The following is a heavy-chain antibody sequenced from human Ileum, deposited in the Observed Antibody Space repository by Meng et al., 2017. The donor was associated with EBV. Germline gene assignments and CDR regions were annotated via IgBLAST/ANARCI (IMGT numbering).Heavy chain of an antibody. CDR2: IYYSGST. Sequence: QLQLQESGPGLVKPSEPLSLTCTVSGGSISSSSYYWGWIRQPPGKGLEWIGSIYYSGSTYYNPSLKSRATISVDTSKNQFSLKLSSVTAADTAVYYCARSIVVVPAAIYYWGQGTLVTVSS. CDR3: ARSIVVVPAAIYY. D-gene: IGHD2-2*01. CDR1: GGSISSSSYY. J-gene: IGHJ4*02. V-gene: IGHV4-39*01.